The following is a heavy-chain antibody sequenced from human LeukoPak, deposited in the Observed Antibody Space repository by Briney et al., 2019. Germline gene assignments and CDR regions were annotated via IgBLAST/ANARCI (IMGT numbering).Heavy chain of an antibody. CDR1: GFTFSSYG. J-gene: IGHJ6*03. D-gene: IGHD3-10*01. CDR3: AKGGSLRPLMDV. Sequence: GSLRLSCAASGFTFSSYGMHWVRQAPGKGLEWVAFIRYDGSNKYYADSVKGRFTISRDNSKNTLYLQMNSLRAEDTAVYYCAKGGSLRPLMDVWGKGTTVTVSS. V-gene: IGHV3-30*02. CDR2: IRYDGSNK.